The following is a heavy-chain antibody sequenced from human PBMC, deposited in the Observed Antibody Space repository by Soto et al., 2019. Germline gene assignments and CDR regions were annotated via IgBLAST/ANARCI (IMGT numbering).Heavy chain of an antibody. Sequence: EVQLVESGGGLVKPGGSLRLSCAASGFTVSNARMSWVRQSPGKGLEWVGRIKSKSEGGTTDCAAPVKGRFTISRDDSKHTLYLQMDSLKTEDTAGYYCTLPGRNAFDIWGQGTMVTVSS. V-gene: IGHV3-15*01. CDR2: IKSKSEGGTT. CDR3: TLPGRNAFDI. CDR1: GFTVSNAR. J-gene: IGHJ3*02.